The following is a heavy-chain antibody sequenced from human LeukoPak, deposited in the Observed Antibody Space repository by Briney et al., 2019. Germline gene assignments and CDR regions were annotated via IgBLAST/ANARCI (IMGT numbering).Heavy chain of an antibody. J-gene: IGHJ4*02. Sequence: GESLKISCQGSGYSFSSYWIGWVRQMPGKGREWMGIIYPGDSHTRYSPSFQGQVTISADKSISTAYVQWSSLKASDTAMYYCARGTYCSSTSCQHFDYWGQGTLVTVSS. CDR3: ARGTYCSSTSCQHFDY. CDR2: IYPGDSHT. D-gene: IGHD2-2*01. CDR1: GYSFSSYW. V-gene: IGHV5-51*01.